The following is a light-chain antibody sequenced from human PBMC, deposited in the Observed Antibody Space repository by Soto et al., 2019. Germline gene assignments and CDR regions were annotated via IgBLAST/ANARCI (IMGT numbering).Light chain of an antibody. J-gene: IGKJ1*01. CDR1: QDIGIY. CDR2: TTS. V-gene: IGKV1-27*01. CDR3: QINVGAPRT. Sequence: DIQMTQSPSSLSASVGDRVTITCRASQDIGIYLAWNQQKSGRVPKLLIYTTSTLHSGVPSRFSGSGSGTEFTLTISSLQPEDVATYFCQINVGAPRTFGQGTKVEIK.